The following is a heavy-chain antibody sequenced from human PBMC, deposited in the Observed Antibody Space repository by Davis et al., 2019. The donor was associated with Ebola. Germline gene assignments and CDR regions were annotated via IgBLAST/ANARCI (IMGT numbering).Heavy chain of an antibody. J-gene: IGHJ4*02. CDR1: GFTVSSNY. D-gene: IGHD2-15*01. CDR3: TTDLAERGLWKRYCSGGSCSLEDF. V-gene: IGHV3-15*01. Sequence: GGSLRLSCAASGFTVSSNYMSWVRQAPGKGLEWVGRIKSKIDGGTTDYAAPVKDRFIVSRDDSKNTLYLQMNSLKTEDTAVYYCTTDLAERGLWKRYCSGGSCSLEDFWGQGILVTVSS. CDR2: IKSKIDGGTT.